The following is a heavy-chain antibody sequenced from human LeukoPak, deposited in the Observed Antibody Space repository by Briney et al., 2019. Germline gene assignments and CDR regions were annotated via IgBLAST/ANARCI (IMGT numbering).Heavy chain of an antibody. V-gene: IGHV3-21*01. Sequence: GGSLRLSCAASAFSFSDYNMNWVRQAPGKGLECVSSITSSGSYIYYADSVKGRFTISRDNAKNSLYLKLNSLRAEDTAVYYCARDPYSGTYSDYYYYYMDVWGKGTTVTVSS. CDR1: AFSFSDYN. D-gene: IGHD1-26*01. CDR3: ARDPYSGTYSDYYYYYMDV. CDR2: ITSSGSYI. J-gene: IGHJ6*03.